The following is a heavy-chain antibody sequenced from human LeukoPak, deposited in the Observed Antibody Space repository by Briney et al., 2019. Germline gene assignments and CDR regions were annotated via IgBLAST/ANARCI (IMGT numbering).Heavy chain of an antibody. V-gene: IGHV1-46*01. CDR3: ARGVPVVTAIPVNFDC. J-gene: IGHJ4*02. CDR1: GYTFTSYY. Sequence: ASVKVSCKASGYTFTSYYMHWVRQAPGQGLEWMGIINPSGGSTSYAQKFQGRVTMTRDTSTSTVYMELSSLRSEDTAVYYCARGVPVVTAIPVNFDCWGQGTLVTVSS. D-gene: IGHD2-21*02. CDR2: INPSGGST.